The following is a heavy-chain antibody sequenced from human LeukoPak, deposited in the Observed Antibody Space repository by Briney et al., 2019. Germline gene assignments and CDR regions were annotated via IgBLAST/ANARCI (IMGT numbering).Heavy chain of an antibody. D-gene: IGHD4-17*01. CDR3: AKWDYGDYVSGGMDV. CDR2: ISYDGSNK. CDR1: GFTFSSYA. V-gene: IGHV3-30-3*02. J-gene: IGHJ6*02. Sequence: GGSLRLSCAASGFTFSSYAMHWVRQAPGKGLEWVAVISYDGSNKYYADSVKGRFTISRDNSKNTMYLQMNSLRAEDTAVYYCAKWDYGDYVSGGMDVWGQGTTVTVSS.